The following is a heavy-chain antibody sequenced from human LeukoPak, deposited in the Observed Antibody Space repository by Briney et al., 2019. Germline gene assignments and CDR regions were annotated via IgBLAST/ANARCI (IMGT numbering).Heavy chain of an antibody. CDR3: AGGGSGSSWYGFYNYYMDV. D-gene: IGHD6-13*01. CDR1: GYTFTSYY. CDR2: MNPNSGNT. Sequence: ASVKVSCKASGYTFTSYYINWVRQATGQGLECMGWMNPNSGNTGYTQKFKGRVTMNRNTSISTDYMELSSLRSENTAVYYCAGGGSGSSWYGFYNYYMDVWGKGTTVTVSS. V-gene: IGHV1-8*01. J-gene: IGHJ6*03.